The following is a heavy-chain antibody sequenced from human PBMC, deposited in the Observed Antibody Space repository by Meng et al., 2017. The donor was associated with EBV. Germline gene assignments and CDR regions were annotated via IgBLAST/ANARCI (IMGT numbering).Heavy chain of an antibody. CDR1: GGTLSSYA. D-gene: IGHD1-20*01. V-gene: IGHV1-69*01. CDR3: ARAPDNWNDGPYY. Sequence: QVQFGQCGAEGTNPCAPVKGARKGAGGTLSSYAISWVRQASGQWLGWMGGIIPIFGTANYAQKFQGRVTITADESTSTAYMELSSLRSEDTAVYYCARAPDNWNDGPYYWGQGTLVTVSS. CDR2: IIPIFGTA. J-gene: IGHJ4*02.